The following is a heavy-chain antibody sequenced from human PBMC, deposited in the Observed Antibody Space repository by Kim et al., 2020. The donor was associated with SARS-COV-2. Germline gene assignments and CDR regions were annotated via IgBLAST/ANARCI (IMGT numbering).Heavy chain of an antibody. Sequence: NPSRKSRVTISVDTSKNQFSLKLSSVTAADTAVYYCARVIAAAGYYGMDVWGQGTTVTVSS. CDR3: ARVIAAAGYYGMDV. V-gene: IGHV4-39*01. J-gene: IGHJ6*02. D-gene: IGHD6-13*01.